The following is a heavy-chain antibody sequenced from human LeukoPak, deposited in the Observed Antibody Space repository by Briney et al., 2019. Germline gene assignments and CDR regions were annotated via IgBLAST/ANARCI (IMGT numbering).Heavy chain of an antibody. J-gene: IGHJ2*01. CDR3: ARDRTTVYWYFDL. CDR1: GGSISSYY. D-gene: IGHD4-17*01. V-gene: IGHV4-4*07. Sequence: SETLSLTCTVSGGSISSYYWSWIRQPAGKGLEWIGRIYTSGRTNYSPSLKSRVTMSVDTSKNQFSLKLSSVTAADTAVYYCARDRTTVYWYFDLWGRGALVTVSS. CDR2: IYTSGRT.